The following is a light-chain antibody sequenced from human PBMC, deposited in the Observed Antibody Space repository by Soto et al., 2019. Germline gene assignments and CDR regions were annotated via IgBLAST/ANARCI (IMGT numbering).Light chain of an antibody. CDR1: QSVSSNY. Sequence: EIVLTQSPGTPSLSPGERATLSCRASQSVSSNYLAWYQVKPGQAPRLLIYGASSRATGIPDRFSGSGSGTDFTLTISRLEPEDFAVYYCQQYVRSPPWTFGQGTKVEIK. CDR2: GAS. V-gene: IGKV3-20*01. CDR3: QQYVRSPPWT. J-gene: IGKJ1*01.